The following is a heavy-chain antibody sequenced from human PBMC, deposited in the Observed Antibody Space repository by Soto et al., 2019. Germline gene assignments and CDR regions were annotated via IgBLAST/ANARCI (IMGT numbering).Heavy chain of an antibody. CDR1: GGSIRSGGYY. V-gene: IGHV4-31*03. Sequence: PSETLSLTCTVSGGSIRSGGYYWSWVRQNPRRGLEWIGNIYYSGNTYYNPSLKSRLTISVDTSKNQFSLNLSSVTAADTAVYYCAREGAVPAAIGHYYYGMDVWGQGTTVTVSS. D-gene: IGHD2-2*02. J-gene: IGHJ6*02. CDR2: IYYSGNT. CDR3: AREGAVPAAIGHYYYGMDV.